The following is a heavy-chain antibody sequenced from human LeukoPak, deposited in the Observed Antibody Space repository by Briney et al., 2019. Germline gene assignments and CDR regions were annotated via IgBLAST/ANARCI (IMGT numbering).Heavy chain of an antibody. CDR3: APRKVRGVWFYLHY. CDR1: GFTVSAYA. D-gene: IGHD3-10*01. J-gene: IGHJ4*02. V-gene: IGHV3-23*01. CDR2: IYDDNT. Sequence: PGGSLRLSCAASGFTVSAYAMAWVRQAPGKGLEWVSTIYDDNTYYADSVKGRFGISTDNSKNKLYLQMNRLRVEDTAVYFCAPRKVRGVWFYLHYWGQGTLVTVPS.